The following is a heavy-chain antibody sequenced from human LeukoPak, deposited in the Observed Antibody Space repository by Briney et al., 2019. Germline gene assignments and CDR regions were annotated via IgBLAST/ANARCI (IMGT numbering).Heavy chain of an antibody. J-gene: IGHJ4*02. CDR3: AKDLSTLVRGVITL. D-gene: IGHD3-10*01. Sequence: PGASLRLSCAASGFTFSSYAMSWVRQAPGKGLEWVSAISGGGGGTYYADSVKGRFTISRDNSKNTLNLQMNSLRAEDTAVYYCAKDLSTLVRGVITLWGQGALVTVSS. V-gene: IGHV3-23*01. CDR2: ISGGGGGT. CDR1: GFTFSSYA.